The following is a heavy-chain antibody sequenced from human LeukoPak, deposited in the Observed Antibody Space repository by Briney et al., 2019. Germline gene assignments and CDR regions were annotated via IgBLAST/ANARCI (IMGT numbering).Heavy chain of an antibody. J-gene: IGHJ4*02. Sequence: GGSLRLSCAASGFTFSSYGMHWVRQAPGKGLEWVAFIRYDGSNKYYADSVKGRFTISRDNSKNTLYLQMNSLRAEDTALYYCAKDHSYSGSYCLNWGQGTLVTVSS. D-gene: IGHD1-26*01. V-gene: IGHV3-30*02. CDR2: IRYDGSNK. CDR1: GFTFSSYG. CDR3: AKDHSYSGSYCLN.